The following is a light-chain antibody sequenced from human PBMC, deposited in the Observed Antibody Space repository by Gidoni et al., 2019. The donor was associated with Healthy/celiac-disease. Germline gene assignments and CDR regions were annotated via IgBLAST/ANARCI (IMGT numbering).Light chain of an antibody. J-gene: IGKJ3*01. CDR2: DAS. CDR1: QCVSSSY. V-gene: IGKV3-20*01. CDR3: QQYGSSAFT. Sequence: EIVLTQSPGTLSLSPGERATLSCRASQCVSSSYLAWYQQKPGQAPRLLIYDASSRATGIPDRFSGSGSGTDFTLTISRLEPEDFAVYYCQQYGSSAFTFGPGTKVDIK.